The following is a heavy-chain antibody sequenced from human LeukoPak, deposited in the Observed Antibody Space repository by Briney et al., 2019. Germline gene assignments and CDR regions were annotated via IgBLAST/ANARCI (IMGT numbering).Heavy chain of an antibody. Sequence: KVSCKVSGYTLTELSMHWVRQAPGKGLEWMGGFDPEDGETIYAQKFQGRVTITADKSTSTAYMELSSLRSEDTAVYYCASGYYDFWSGYGLGAWGQGTPVTVSS. J-gene: IGHJ5*02. CDR1: GYTLTELS. CDR2: FDPEDGET. V-gene: IGHV1-24*01. CDR3: ASGYYDFWSGYGLGA. D-gene: IGHD3-3*01.